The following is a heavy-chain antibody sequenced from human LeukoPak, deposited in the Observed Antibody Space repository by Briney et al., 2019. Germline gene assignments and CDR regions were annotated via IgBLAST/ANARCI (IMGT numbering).Heavy chain of an antibody. J-gene: IGHJ4*02. CDR1: GRSISRSRDY. CDR2: IYYSGST. D-gene: IGHD6-13*01. Sequence: SEALSLTCTVSGRSISRSRDYWGWIRQPPGKGLEWIGSIYYSGSTYYNPSLKSRVTISVDTSKNQFSLKLSSVTAADTAVYYCAGGIAAAGNYFDYWGQGTLVTVSS. V-gene: IGHV4-39*07. CDR3: AGGIAAAGNYFDY.